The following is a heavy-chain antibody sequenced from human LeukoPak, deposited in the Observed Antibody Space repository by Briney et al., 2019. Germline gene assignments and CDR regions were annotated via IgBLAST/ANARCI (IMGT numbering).Heavy chain of an antibody. Sequence: PSETLSLTCTVSGGSISSYYWSWIRQPPGKGLEWIGYIYYSGSTNYNPSLKSRVTISVDTSKNQFSLKLSSVTAADTAVYYCARWGNYYGSGSYYFDYWGQGTLVTVSS. CDR3: ARWGNYYGSGSYYFDY. CDR2: IYYSGST. V-gene: IGHV4-59*01. D-gene: IGHD3-10*01. J-gene: IGHJ4*02. CDR1: GGSISSYY.